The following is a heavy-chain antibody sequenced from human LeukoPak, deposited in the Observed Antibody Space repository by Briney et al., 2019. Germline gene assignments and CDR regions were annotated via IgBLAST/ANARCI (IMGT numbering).Heavy chain of an antibody. D-gene: IGHD6-6*01. V-gene: IGHV3-30*02. J-gene: IGHJ4*02. CDR2: IHHDGSNK. Sequence: PGGSLRLSCAASGFTFSSYGMHWVRQAPGKGLDWVAFIHHDGSNKYYADSVRGRFTISRDNSKNTLYLQMNSLRAEDTAVYYCAKDWSSIAARSPPGYWGQGTLVTVSS. CDR1: GFTFSSYG. CDR3: AKDWSSIAARSPPGY.